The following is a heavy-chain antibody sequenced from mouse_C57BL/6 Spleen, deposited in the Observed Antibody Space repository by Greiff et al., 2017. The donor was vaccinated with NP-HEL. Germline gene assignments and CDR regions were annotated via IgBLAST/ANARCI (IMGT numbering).Heavy chain of an antibody. D-gene: IGHD2-3*01. Sequence: VQLQQSGAELVRPGASVTLSCKASGYTFTDYEMHWVKQTPVHGLEWIGAIDPEPGGTAYNQKFQGKAILTADKSSSTAYMELLVLTSVDAAGYYSTRGLLRSFDYWGQGTTLTVSS. CDR1: GYTFTDYE. J-gene: IGHJ2*01. CDR3: TRGLLRSFDY. V-gene: IGHV1-15*01. CDR2: IDPEPGGT.